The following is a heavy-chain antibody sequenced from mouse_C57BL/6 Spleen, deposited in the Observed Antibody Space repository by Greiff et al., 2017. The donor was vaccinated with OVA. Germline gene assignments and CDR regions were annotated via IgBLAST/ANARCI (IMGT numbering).Heavy chain of an antibody. CDR2: IWRGGST. CDR3: AKSFDGYGYYAMDY. V-gene: IGHV2-5*01. D-gene: IGHD2-3*01. CDR1: GFSLTSYG. J-gene: IGHJ4*01. Sequence: VKVVESGPGLVQPSQSLSITCTVSGFSLTSYGVHWVRQSPGKGLEWLGVIWRGGSTDYNAAFMSRLSITKDNSKSQVFFKMNSLQADDTAIYYCAKSFDGYGYYAMDYWGQGTSVTVSS.